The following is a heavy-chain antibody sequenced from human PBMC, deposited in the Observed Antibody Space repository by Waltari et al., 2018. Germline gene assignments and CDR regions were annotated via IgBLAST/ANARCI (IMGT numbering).Heavy chain of an antibody. V-gene: IGHV4-39*07. CDR2: IYYSGST. Sequence: QLQLQESGPGLVKPSETLSLTCTVPGGPISSSSYYWGWIRQPPGKGLEWIGSIYYSGSTYYNPSLKSRVTISVDTSKNQFSLKLSSVTAADTAVYYCARGVYLHDAFDIWGQGTMVTVSS. CDR3: ARGVYLHDAFDI. J-gene: IGHJ3*02. CDR1: GGPISSSSYY. D-gene: IGHD6-13*01.